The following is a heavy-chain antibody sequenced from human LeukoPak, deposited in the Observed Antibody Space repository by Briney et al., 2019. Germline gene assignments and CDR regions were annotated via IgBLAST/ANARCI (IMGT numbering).Heavy chain of an antibody. V-gene: IGHV5-51*01. CDR3: ARPAVGATFNDAFDI. J-gene: IGHJ3*02. CDR2: IYPGDSDT. D-gene: IGHD1-26*01. CDR1: GYRFTSYW. Sequence: PGESLKISRKGSGYRFTSYWIGWVRQMHGKGLEWMWIIYPGDSDTSYSPSFQGQVTISADKSISTAYLQWSSLTASDTAMYYCARPAVGATFNDAFDIWGQGTMVTVSS.